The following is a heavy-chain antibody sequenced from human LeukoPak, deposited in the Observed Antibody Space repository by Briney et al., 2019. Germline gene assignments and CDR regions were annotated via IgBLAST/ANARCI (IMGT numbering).Heavy chain of an antibody. CDR3: ARGRWEGGAFDI. Sequence: PSETLSLTCAVYGGSFSGYYWSWIRQPPGKGLEWIGEINHSGSTNYNPSLKSRVTISVDTSKNQFSLKLSSVTAADTAVYYCARGRWEGGAFDIWGQGTMVTVSS. CDR1: GGSFSGYY. J-gene: IGHJ3*02. CDR2: INHSGST. V-gene: IGHV4-34*01. D-gene: IGHD1-26*01.